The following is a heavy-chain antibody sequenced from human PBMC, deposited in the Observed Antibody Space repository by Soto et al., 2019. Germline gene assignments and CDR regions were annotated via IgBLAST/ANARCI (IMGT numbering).Heavy chain of an antibody. CDR3: ARIIPGERYYGMDV. Sequence: QLQLQESGSGLVKPSQTLSLTCAVSGGSISSGRYSWSWIRQPPGKGLEWIGYIYHSGSTYYNPSLKSRVTISVDRSKNQCSLRLSSVTAADTAVYYCARIIPGERYYGMDVWGQGTTVTVSS. CDR1: GGSISSGRYS. V-gene: IGHV4-30-2*01. D-gene: IGHD1-1*01. J-gene: IGHJ6*02. CDR2: IYHSGST.